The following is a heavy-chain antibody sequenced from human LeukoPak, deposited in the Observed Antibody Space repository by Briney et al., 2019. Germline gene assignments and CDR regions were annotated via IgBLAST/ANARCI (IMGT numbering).Heavy chain of an antibody. V-gene: IGHV3-33*01. J-gene: IGHJ6*02. Sequence: GGSLRLSCAASGFTFSSYGMHWVRQAPGKGLEWVAVIWYDGSNKYYADSVKGRFTISRDNSKNTLYLQMNSLRAEDTAVYYCARGRFPSVYGMDVWDQGTTVTVSS. CDR3: ARGRFPSVYGMDV. D-gene: IGHD3-3*01. CDR2: IWYDGSNK. CDR1: GFTFSSYG.